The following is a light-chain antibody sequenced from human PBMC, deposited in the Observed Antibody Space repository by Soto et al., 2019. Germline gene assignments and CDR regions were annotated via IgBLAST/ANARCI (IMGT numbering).Light chain of an antibody. Sequence: QSALTQPPSASGSPGQSVTISCTGTSSDVGGYNYVSWYQQHPGKAPKLMIYEVSKRPSGVPDRFSGSKSGNTASLTVSGLQAEDEADYYCNSYAGTNWRVFGGGTKLTVL. CDR2: EVS. CDR3: NSYAGTNWRV. V-gene: IGLV2-8*01. CDR1: SSDVGGYNY. J-gene: IGLJ3*02.